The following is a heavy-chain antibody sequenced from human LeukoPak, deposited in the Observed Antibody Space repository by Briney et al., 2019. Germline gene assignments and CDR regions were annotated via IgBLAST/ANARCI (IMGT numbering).Heavy chain of an antibody. D-gene: IGHD5-12*01. J-gene: IGHJ4*02. CDR2: INPNSGGT. Sequence: ASVKVSCKASGYTFTGYYMHWVRQAPGQGLEWMGWINPNSGGTNYAQKFQGRVTMTRDTSISTAYMELSRLRSDDTAAYYCARAPYYSGYDSPQGYWGQGTLVTVSS. CDR3: ARAPYYSGYDSPQGY. CDR1: GYTFTGYY. V-gene: IGHV1-2*02.